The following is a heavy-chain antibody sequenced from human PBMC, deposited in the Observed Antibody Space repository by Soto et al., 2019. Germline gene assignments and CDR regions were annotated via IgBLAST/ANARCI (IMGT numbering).Heavy chain of an antibody. CDR3: ARVGRSYLGYMDV. Sequence: GGSLRLSCAASGFTFSSYDMHWGRQATGKGLEWVSVIGTAGDTYYPGSVKGRFTISRENAKNSLYLQMNSLRAGDTAVYYCARVGRSYLGYMDVWGKGTTVTVS. CDR2: IGTAGDT. V-gene: IGHV3-13*01. J-gene: IGHJ6*03. D-gene: IGHD2-15*01. CDR1: GFTFSSYD.